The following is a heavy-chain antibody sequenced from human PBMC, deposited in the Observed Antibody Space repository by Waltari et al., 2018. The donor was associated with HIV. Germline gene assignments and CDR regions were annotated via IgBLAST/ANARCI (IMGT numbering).Heavy chain of an antibody. CDR2: IYSGGKT. V-gene: IGHV3-53*01. Sequence: EVQLVESGGGLIQPGGSLRLHCPAAGFTVSSNDMSWVRQAQGKGLEWVSVIYSGGKTYYADSGKGRFTISRDNSNNTLYLQMNSLRAEDTAVYYCARGPFDSWGQGTLVTVSS. J-gene: IGHJ4*02. CDR3: ARGPFDS. CDR1: GFTVSSND.